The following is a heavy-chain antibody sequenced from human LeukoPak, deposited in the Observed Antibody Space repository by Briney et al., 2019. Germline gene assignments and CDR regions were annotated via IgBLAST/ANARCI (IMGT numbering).Heavy chain of an antibody. CDR1: GFTFSSYN. J-gene: IGHJ4*02. CDR2: ISSGSSYI. D-gene: IGHD6-19*01. CDR3: ASVAVAGYFDS. V-gene: IGHV3-21*01. Sequence: GGSLRLSCAPSGFTFSSYNMNWVRQAPGKGLEWVSSISSGSSYIYYADSVKGRFTISRDNAKNSLYLQMNSLRAEDTAVYYCASVAVAGYFDSWGQGTLVTVSS.